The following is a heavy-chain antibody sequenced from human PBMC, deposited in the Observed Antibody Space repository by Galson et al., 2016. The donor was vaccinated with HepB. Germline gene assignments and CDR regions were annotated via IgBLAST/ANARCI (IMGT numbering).Heavy chain of an antibody. Sequence: EPLSLTCSVSGGSITSGDYFWGWLRQSPGTGLQWLGTVYKTGTTYYNPSLGSRVTVSVDTSKDQFSLRLTSVTAADTATYFCARERRDSINYVENWGQGTLVTVSS. CDR2: VYKTGTT. CDR1: GGSITSGDYF. CDR3: ARERRDSINYVEN. V-gene: IGHV4-39*01. D-gene: IGHD5-24*01. J-gene: IGHJ4*02.